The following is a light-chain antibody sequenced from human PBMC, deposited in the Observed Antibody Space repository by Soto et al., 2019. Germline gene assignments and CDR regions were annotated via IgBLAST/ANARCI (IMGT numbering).Light chain of an antibody. CDR2: KAS. CDR3: QHYNSYSEA. CDR1: QTISSW. Sequence: DIQMTQSPSPLSGSVGDRVTITCRASQTISSWLAWYQQKPGKAPKLLIYKASTLKSGVPSRFSGSGSGTEFTLTISSLQPDDFATYCCQHYNSYSEAFGQGTKVEL. J-gene: IGKJ1*01. V-gene: IGKV1-5*03.